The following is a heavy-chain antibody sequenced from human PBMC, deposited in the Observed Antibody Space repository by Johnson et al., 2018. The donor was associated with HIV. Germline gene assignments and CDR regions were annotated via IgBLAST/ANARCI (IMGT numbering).Heavy chain of an antibody. Sequence: VQLVESGGGVVRPGGSLRLSCAASGFTFDDYAMSWVRQGPRKGLEWVSGINWNGGSTGYVDSVKGRFTISRDNAKNSLYLQMNSLRAEDTAVYYCAKGRSGAGGAFDIWGQGTMVTVSS. V-gene: IGHV3-20*04. CDR2: INWNGGST. CDR1: GFTFDDYA. CDR3: AKGRSGAGGAFDI. D-gene: IGHD1-26*01. J-gene: IGHJ3*02.